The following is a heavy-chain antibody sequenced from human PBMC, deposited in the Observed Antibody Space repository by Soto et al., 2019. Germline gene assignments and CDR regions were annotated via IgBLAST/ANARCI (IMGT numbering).Heavy chain of an antibody. D-gene: IGHD5-12*01. V-gene: IGHV1-18*01. CDR2: ISPYNGNT. CDR1: GYTFISYG. J-gene: IGHJ3*02. Sequence: HVQLVQSGAEVKKPGASLKVSCKASGYTFISYGVSWVRQAPGQGLEWLGWISPYNGNTNYAQKFQGRITMTTDTSTSTVYMDLRSLRTDDTAVYYCARDQTKGLTDAFDIGGQGTMVVVSS. CDR3: ARDQTKGLTDAFDI.